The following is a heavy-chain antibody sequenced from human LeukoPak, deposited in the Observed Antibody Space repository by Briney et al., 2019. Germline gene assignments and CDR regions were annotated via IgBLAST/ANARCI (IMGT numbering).Heavy chain of an antibody. CDR2: IYYSGST. CDR1: GGSISSYY. V-gene: IGHV4-59*01. CDR3: ARETRDGYIFDY. D-gene: IGHD5-12*01. Sequence: PSETLSLTCTVSGGSISSYYWSWIRQPPGKGLEWIGYIYYSGSTNYNPSLKSRVTISVDTSKNRFSLKLSSVTAADTAVYYCARETRDGYIFDYWGQGTLVTVSS. J-gene: IGHJ4*02.